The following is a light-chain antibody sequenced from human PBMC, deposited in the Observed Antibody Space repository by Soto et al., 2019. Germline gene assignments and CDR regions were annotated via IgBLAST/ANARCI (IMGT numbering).Light chain of an antibody. Sequence: ETVMTQSPATLSVSLGERATLSCRASQSVNSNLAWYQQKPGQAPNLLIYGASIRATGVPARFSGSGSGTDFTITISSLQPEDFAVYFCQQYKNWPPVTFSGGTKVEIK. CDR3: QQYKNWPPVT. CDR1: QSVNSN. CDR2: GAS. V-gene: IGKV3-15*01. J-gene: IGKJ4*01.